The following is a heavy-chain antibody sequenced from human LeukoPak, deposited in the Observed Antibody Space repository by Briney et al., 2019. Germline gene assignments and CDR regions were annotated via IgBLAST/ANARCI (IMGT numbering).Heavy chain of an antibody. D-gene: IGHD6-6*01. J-gene: IGHJ6*02. CDR1: EFTFDDYA. Sequence: GRSLRLSCAASEFTFDDYAMHWVRQAPGKGLEWVSGISWNSGSIGYADSVKGRFTISRDNAKNSLYLQMNSLRAEDTALYYCAKDMDKYSSSSDHYYYYGMDVWGQGTTVTVSS. CDR3: AKDMDKYSSSSDHYYYYGMDV. V-gene: IGHV3-9*01. CDR2: ISWNSGSI.